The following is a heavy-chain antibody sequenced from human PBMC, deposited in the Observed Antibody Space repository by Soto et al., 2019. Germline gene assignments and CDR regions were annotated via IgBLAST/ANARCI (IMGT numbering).Heavy chain of an antibody. D-gene: IGHD3-10*01. CDR2: IKRYTEGAAT. J-gene: IGHJ4*02. CDR3: TSGTWGRGDL. V-gene: IGHV3-15*01. CDR1: GFTFSNAG. Sequence: EVQLVQSGGDVVKPGGSLRLSCAASGFTFSNAGLTWVRQAPGKGLEWVGRIKRYTEGAATDYVAPVKGRFTISRDASKNTVYLQMNSLNTEDTAIYYCTSGTWGRGDLWGQGTLVTVSS.